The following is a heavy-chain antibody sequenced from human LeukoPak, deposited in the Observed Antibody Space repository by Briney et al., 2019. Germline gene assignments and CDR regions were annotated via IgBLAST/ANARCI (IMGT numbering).Heavy chain of an antibody. CDR1: GFAFSTYS. V-gene: IGHV3-21*01. CDR2: ISSSSNYI. J-gene: IGHJ2*01. Sequence: PGGTLRLSCAASGFAFSTYSMDWVRLAPGKGLEWVSSISSSSNYIYYADSAKGRFTISRDNAKNSLYLQMNSLRAEDTAVYYCARDPITMIVVIVTDWFFDLWGRGTLVTVS. D-gene: IGHD3-22*01. CDR3: ARDPITMIVVIVTDWFFDL.